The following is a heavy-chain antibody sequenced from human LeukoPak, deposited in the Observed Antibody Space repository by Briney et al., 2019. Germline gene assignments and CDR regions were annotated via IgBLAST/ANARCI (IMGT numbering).Heavy chain of an antibody. Sequence: GGSLRLSCAASGFSFNTYWMSWVRQAPGKGLEWVANIKQDGSEKYYVDSVKGRFTISRDNAKNSVYLQMNRLRVEDTAVYYCARRSYRGVIGVYYYYYMDVWGKGTPVTVSS. CDR1: GFSFNTYW. D-gene: IGHD3-16*02. J-gene: IGHJ6*03. CDR3: ARRSYRGVIGVYYYYYMDV. CDR2: IKQDGSEK. V-gene: IGHV3-7*01.